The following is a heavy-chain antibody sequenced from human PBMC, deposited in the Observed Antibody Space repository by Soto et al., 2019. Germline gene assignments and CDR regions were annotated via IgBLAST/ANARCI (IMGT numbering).Heavy chain of an antibody. V-gene: IGHV3-21*01. J-gene: IGHJ6*03. CDR1: GFTFSSYS. CDR2: ISSSSSYI. Sequence: EVQLVESGGGLVKPGGSLRLSCAASGFTFSSYSMNWVRQAPGKGLEGVSSISSSSSYIYYADSVKGRFTISRDNAKNSLYLQMNSLRAEDTAVYYCARSPGTKSYYYYYYYMDVWGKGTTVTVSS. D-gene: IGHD1-1*01. CDR3: ARSPGTKSYYYYYYYMDV.